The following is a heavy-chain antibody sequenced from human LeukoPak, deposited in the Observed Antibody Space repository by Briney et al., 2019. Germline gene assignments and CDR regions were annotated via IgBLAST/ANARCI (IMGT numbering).Heavy chain of an antibody. J-gene: IGHJ4*02. CDR1: GGTFSSYA. CDR2: IIPIFGTA. CDR3: ASQNYYDSSGYHH. Sequence: SVKVSCMASGGTFSSYAISWVRQAPGQGLEWMGGIIPIFGTANYAQKFQGRVTITTDESTSTAYMELSSLRSEDTAVYYCASQNYYDSSGYHHWGQGTLVTVSS. V-gene: IGHV1-69*05. D-gene: IGHD3-22*01.